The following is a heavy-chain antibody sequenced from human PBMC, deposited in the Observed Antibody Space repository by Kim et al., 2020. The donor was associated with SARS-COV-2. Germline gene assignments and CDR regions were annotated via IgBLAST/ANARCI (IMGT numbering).Heavy chain of an antibody. CDR2: ISSTGSDT. CDR3: AKGGSWCDY. J-gene: IGHJ4*02. Sequence: GGSLRLSCVASGFTFSNYAMTWVRQTPEKGLEWVSAISSTGSDTFYADSVKGRFTVSRDNSRNTLYLQMNSLTAEDTALYYCAKGGSWCDYWGQGTLVTVSS. CDR1: GFTFSNYA. D-gene: IGHD6-13*01. V-gene: IGHV3-23*01.